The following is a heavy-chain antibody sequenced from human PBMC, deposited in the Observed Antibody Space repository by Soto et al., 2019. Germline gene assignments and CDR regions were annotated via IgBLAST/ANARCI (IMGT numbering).Heavy chain of an antibody. V-gene: IGHV4-34*01. CDR3: ARAIRRGGLYNYYYYMDV. CDR1: GGSFSGYY. J-gene: IGHJ6*03. CDR2: INHSGST. D-gene: IGHD2-2*02. Sequence: SETLSLTCAVYGGSFSGYYWSWIRQPPGKGLEWIGEINHSGSTNYNPSLKSRVTISVDTSKNQFSLKLSSVTADDTAVYYCARAIRRGGLYNYYYYMDVWGKGTTVTVSS.